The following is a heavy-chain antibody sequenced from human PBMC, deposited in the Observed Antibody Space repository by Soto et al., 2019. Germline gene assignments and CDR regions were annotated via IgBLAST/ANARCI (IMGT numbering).Heavy chain of an antibody. Sequence: QVQLVQSGAEVKKPGSSVKVSCTASGGIFSTYAISWLRQAPGQGLEWMGGIIPLFGTPNYAQRFQGRVTITADESTITAYMELSRLRSEDTAVYYCARDRDDYGSGNYYNRIDFWGQGTLVTVSS. CDR2: IIPLFGTP. CDR1: GGIFSTYA. V-gene: IGHV1-69*01. J-gene: IGHJ4*02. CDR3: ARDRDDYGSGNYYNRIDF. D-gene: IGHD3-10*01.